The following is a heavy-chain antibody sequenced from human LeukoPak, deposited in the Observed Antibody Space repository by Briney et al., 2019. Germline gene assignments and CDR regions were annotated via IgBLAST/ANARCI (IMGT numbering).Heavy chain of an antibody. CDR1: GFTFSSYA. V-gene: IGHV3-23*01. Sequence: GGSLRLPCAASGFTFSSYAMSWVRQAPGKGLEWVSGISGSGGNTYYADSVKGRFTISRDNSKNTLYLQMNSLRAEDTAVYYCAKASAISSGAFDYWGQGTLVTVSS. CDR3: AKASAISSGAFDY. CDR2: ISGSGGNT. J-gene: IGHJ4*02. D-gene: IGHD3-10*01.